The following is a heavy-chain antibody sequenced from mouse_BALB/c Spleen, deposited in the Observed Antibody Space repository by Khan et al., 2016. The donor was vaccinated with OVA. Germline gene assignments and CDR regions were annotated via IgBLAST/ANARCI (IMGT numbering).Heavy chain of an antibody. J-gene: IGHJ3*01. Sequence: QIQLVQSGPELKKPGETVKISCRTSGYTFTKYGMNWVNQAPGEGLKWMGWIDTNTGEPTYAEEFKGRFAFSLETSASTAYLQINNLKDEDTATFFWARSPHYKYDGFAYWGQGTQVTVSA. D-gene: IGHD2-14*01. CDR3: ARSPHYKYDGFAY. CDR1: GYTFTKYG. V-gene: IGHV9-3*02. CDR2: IDTNTGEP.